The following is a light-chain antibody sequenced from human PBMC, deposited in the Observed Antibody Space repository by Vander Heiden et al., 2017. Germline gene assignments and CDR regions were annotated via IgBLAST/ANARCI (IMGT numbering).Light chain of an antibody. CDR2: DDS. CDR3: QVWDSDNDHVV. CDR1: NIGRKS. Sequence: SYVLNQPPSVSVAPRKTGRISCGGNNIGRKSVHWHQQKPGQAPVLVVYDDSDRPSGIPERFSGSNSGNTATLTISRVEAGDETDYYCQVWDSDNDHVVFGGGTKLTVL. J-gene: IGLJ2*01. V-gene: IGLV3-21*03.